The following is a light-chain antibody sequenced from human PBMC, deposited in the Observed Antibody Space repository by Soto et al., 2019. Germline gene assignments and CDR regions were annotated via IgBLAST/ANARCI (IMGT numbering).Light chain of an antibody. CDR1: SADIGAGYD. J-gene: IGLJ3*02. CDR3: QAYDSSLSGSV. Sequence: QSALTQPPSVSGAPGQRVTISCTGNSADIGAGYDVHWYQQLPGAAPKLLIFDNNNRPSGVPDRFSGSKSGTSASLAITGLQAEDEAVYYCQAYDSSLSGSVFGGGTQLTVL. CDR2: DNN. V-gene: IGLV1-40*01.